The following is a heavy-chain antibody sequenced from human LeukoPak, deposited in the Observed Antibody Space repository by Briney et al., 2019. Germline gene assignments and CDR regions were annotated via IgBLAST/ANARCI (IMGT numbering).Heavy chain of an antibody. CDR2: IYYSGNT. D-gene: IGHD3-10*01. Sequence: PSETLSLTCTVSSGSIRSYYWNWIRQPPGKGLEWIGYIYYSGNTNYNPSLKSRVTISVNTSKNQFSLKLSPVTAADTAVYYYATDNSYGSGSYYTWGQGTLVTVSS. CDR3: ATDNSYGSGSYYT. V-gene: IGHV4-59*01. CDR1: SGSIRSYY. J-gene: IGHJ4*02.